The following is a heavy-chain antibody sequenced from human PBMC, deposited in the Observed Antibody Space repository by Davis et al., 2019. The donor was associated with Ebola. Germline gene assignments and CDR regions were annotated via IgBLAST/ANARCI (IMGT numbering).Heavy chain of an antibody. Sequence: GSLRLSCAVYGGSFSGYYWSWIRQPPGKGLEWIGEINHSGSTNYNPSLKSRVTISVDTSKNQFSLKLSSVTAADTAVYYCARGLGIGAWFDPWGQGTLVTVSS. D-gene: IGHD7-27*01. CDR2: INHSGST. V-gene: IGHV4-34*01. CDR1: GGSFSGYY. J-gene: IGHJ5*02. CDR3: ARGLGIGAWFDP.